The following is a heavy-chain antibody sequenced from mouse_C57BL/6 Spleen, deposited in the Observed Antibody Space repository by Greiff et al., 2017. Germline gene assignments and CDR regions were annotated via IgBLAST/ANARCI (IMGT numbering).Heavy chain of an antibody. D-gene: IGHD1-1*01. Sequence: QVQLQQPGAELVRPGSSVKLSCKASGYTFTSYWMHWVKQRPIQGLEWIGNIDPSDSETHYNHKFKDKATLTVDKSSSTAYMQLSSLTSEDSAVYYGARYTVVAHWYFDVWGTGTTVTVSS. CDR1: GYTFTSYW. CDR3: ARYTVVAHWYFDV. J-gene: IGHJ1*03. V-gene: IGHV1-52*01. CDR2: IDPSDSET.